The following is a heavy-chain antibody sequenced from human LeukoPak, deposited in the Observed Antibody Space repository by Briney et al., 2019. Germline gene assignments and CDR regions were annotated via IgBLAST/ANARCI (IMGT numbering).Heavy chain of an antibody. CDR3: TRHEDMITFGGVIVDFDY. Sequence: GGSLRLSCAASGFTFSSYAMSWVRQAPGKGLEWVSAISGSGGSTYYADSVKGRFTISRDNSKNTLYLQMNSLKTEDTAVYYCTRHEDMITFGGVIVDFDYWGQGTLVTVSS. CDR2: ISGSGGST. V-gene: IGHV3-23*01. D-gene: IGHD3-16*02. CDR1: GFTFSSYA. J-gene: IGHJ4*02.